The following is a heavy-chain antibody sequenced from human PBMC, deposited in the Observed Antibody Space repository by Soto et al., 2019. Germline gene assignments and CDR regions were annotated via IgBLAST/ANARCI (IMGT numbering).Heavy chain of an antibody. V-gene: IGHV3-23*01. CDR1: GFTFSSYA. CDR3: AIDSPRISCYACGHQTFDY. Sequence: PGGSLRLSCAASGFTFSSYAMSWVRQAPGKGLEWVSAISGSGGSTYYADSVKGRFTISRDNSKNTLYLQMNSLRAEDTAVYYCAIDSPRISCYACGHQTFDYWGQGTLVTVSS. J-gene: IGHJ4*02. CDR2: ISGSGGST. D-gene: IGHD2-2*01.